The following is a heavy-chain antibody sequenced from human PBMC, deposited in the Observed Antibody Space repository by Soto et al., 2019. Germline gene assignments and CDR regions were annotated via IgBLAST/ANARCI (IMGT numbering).Heavy chain of an antibody. D-gene: IGHD4-4*01. J-gene: IGHJ6*02. CDR2: TYYRSKWYN. CDR1: GDCVSRHSAT. V-gene: IGHV6-1*01. Sequence: HAQTLSLTCAISGDCVSRHSATWNWIRQSPSRGLEWLGRTYYRSKWYNDYAVSVQSRVTSNPDTYKNQVSLQLNSVTPEDTAVYYWARTSNLLDFAMDVWGQGTTVTVSS. CDR3: ARTSNLLDFAMDV.